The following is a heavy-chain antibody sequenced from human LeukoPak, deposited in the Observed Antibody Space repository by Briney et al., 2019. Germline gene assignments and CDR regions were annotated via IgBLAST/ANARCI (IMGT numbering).Heavy chain of an antibody. CDR2: IKQEGSAR. D-gene: IGHD3-10*02. CDR1: GFSFSSYW. CDR3: AELGITMIGGV. J-gene: IGHJ6*04. Sequence: GGSLRLSCVASGFSFSSYWMSWVRQTPGKGLEWVANIKQEGSARYYVDSVTGRFTISRDNAMNSLYLQMNSLRAEDTAVYYCAELGITMIGGVWGKGTTVTISS. V-gene: IGHV3-7*01.